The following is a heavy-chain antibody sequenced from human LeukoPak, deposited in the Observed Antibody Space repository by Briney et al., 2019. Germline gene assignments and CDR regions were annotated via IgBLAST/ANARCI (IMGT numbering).Heavy chain of an antibody. CDR2: INQDGSEK. V-gene: IGHV3-7*01. CDR1: GFTFSSYW. CDR3: ARDQGFSYYYYYMDV. Sequence: GGSLRLSCAASGFTFSSYWMSWVRQAPGKGLEWVANINQDGSEKYYVDSVKGRFTISRDNAKNSLFLQMNSLRDEDTAVYYCARDQGFSYYYYYMDVWGKGTTVTVSS. D-gene: IGHD3-3*01. J-gene: IGHJ6*03.